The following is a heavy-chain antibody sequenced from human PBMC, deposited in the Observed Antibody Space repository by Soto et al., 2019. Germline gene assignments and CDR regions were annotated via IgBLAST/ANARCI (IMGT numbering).Heavy chain of an antibody. CDR1: GGTFSSYA. J-gene: IGHJ6*02. CDR2: IIPIFGTA. D-gene: IGHD1-26*01. Sequence: QVQLVQSGAEVKKPGSSVKVSCKASGGTFSSYAISWVRQAPGQGLEWMGGIIPIFGTANYAQKFQGRVTITADESTSTAYMELSSLRSEDTAVYYCAREGVGAYYYYYYGMDVWGQGTTVTVSS. CDR3: AREGVGAYYYYYYGMDV. V-gene: IGHV1-69*12.